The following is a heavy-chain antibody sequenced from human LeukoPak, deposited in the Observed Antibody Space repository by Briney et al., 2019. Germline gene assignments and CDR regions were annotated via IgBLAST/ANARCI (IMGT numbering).Heavy chain of an antibody. Sequence: PSETLSLTCTVSGGSISSSSYYWGWIRQPPGKGLEWIGSIYYSGSTYYNPSLKSRVTISVDTSKNQFSLKLSSVTAADTAVYYCARGWYGDLDYWGQGTLVTVSS. CDR3: ARGWYGDLDY. CDR2: IYYSGST. J-gene: IGHJ4*02. V-gene: IGHV4-39*01. CDR1: GGSISSSSYY. D-gene: IGHD4-17*01.